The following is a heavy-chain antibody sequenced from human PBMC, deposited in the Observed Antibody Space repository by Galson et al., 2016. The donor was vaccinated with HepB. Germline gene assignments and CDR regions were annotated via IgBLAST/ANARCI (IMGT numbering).Heavy chain of an antibody. D-gene: IGHD3-3*01. V-gene: IGHV3-30-3*01. Sequence: SLRLSCAASGFTFSSYAMHWVRQAPGKGLEWVALISYDGSNKYYADSVKGRFTLSRDNSNNTLYLQMNSLRAEDTAVYYCARGGTPYDFWTTGAFDIWGQGTMVTVSS. CDR3: ARGGTPYDFWTTGAFDI. CDR2: ISYDGSNK. J-gene: IGHJ3*02. CDR1: GFTFSSYA.